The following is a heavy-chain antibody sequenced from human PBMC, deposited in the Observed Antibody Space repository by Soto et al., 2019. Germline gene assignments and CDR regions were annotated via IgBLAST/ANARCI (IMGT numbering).Heavy chain of an antibody. CDR3: ARDRYSYYDFWSGSLPYYYFGMDV. CDR2: IKQDGSEK. D-gene: IGHD3-3*01. Sequence: VGSLRLSCAASGFTLSSYCMSWVRQAPGKGLEWVANIKQDGSEKYYVDSVKGRFTISRDNAKNSLYLQMNSLRAEDTAVYYCARDRYSYYDFWSGSLPYYYFGMDVWGQGTTVTVS. V-gene: IGHV3-7*01. CDR1: GFTLSSYC. J-gene: IGHJ6*02.